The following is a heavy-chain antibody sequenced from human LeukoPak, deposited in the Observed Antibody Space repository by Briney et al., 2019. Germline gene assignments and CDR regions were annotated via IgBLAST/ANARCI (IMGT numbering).Heavy chain of an antibody. D-gene: IGHD2-15*01. V-gene: IGHV3-30-3*01. Sequence: GGSLRLSCAASEFTFSSYVIHWVRQAPGKGPEWMAVISDDGINKYYADSVKGRFTISRDNSKNTVYLQMNSLRAEDTAVYYCARDRHCSGGSCYFSAYYYYDMDVWGQGTTVTVS. CDR3: ARDRHCSGGSCYFSAYYYYDMDV. CDR2: ISDDGINK. J-gene: IGHJ6*02. CDR1: EFTFSSYV.